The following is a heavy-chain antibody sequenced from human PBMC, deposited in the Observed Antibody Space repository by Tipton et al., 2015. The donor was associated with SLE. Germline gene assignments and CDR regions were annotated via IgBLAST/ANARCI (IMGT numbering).Heavy chain of an antibody. J-gene: IGHJ4*02. CDR2: IYYSGST. CDR3: AGLGIVRPFDF. Sequence: TLSLTCTVSGGSISSSSYYWGWIRQAPGKGLEWIGSIYYSGSTFYNPSLKRRVTTSLDTSKNQFSLKLSSVTAADTAVYYCAGLGIVRPFDFWGQGTLVTVSS. D-gene: IGHD7-27*01. CDR1: GGSISSSSYY. V-gene: IGHV4-39*07.